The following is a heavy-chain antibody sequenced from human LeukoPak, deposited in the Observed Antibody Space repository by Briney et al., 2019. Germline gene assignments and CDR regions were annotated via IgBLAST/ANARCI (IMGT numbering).Heavy chain of an antibody. CDR2: INPNSGGT. Sequence: ASVKVSCKASGYTFTGYYMHWVRQAPGQGLEWMGWINPNSGGTNYAQKFQGRVTMTRDTSISTAYMELSRLRSDDTAVYYCARVSSSTGNWFDPWGQGTLVTVSS. CDR3: ARVSSSTGNWFDP. V-gene: IGHV1-2*02. J-gene: IGHJ5*02. CDR1: GYTFTGYY. D-gene: IGHD2-2*01.